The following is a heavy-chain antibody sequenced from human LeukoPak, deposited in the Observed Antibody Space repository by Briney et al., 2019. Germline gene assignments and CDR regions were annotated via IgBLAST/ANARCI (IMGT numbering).Heavy chain of an antibody. D-gene: IGHD3-3*01. Sequence: GGSLRLSCAASGFTFSSYSMNWVRQAPGKGLEWVSSISSSSSYIYYADSVKGRFTISRDNAKNSLYLQMNSLGAEGTAVYYCAREYDFWSGSLDYYGMDVWGQGTTVTVSS. CDR3: AREYDFWSGSLDYYGMDV. CDR1: GFTFSSYS. J-gene: IGHJ6*02. CDR2: ISSSSSYI. V-gene: IGHV3-21*01.